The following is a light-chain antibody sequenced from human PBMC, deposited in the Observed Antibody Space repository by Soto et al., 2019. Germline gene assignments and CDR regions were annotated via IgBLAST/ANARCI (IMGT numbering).Light chain of an antibody. CDR1: QSINTW. V-gene: IGKV1-5*03. CDR2: RAS. CDR3: QHYNPYSGT. J-gene: IGKJ3*01. Sequence: DIQMTQSPSTLSASVGDRVTITCRASQSINTWLAWYQQKPGKAPKLLIYRASTLESGVPSRFSGSGSGTEFTLTISSLHPDDFSTYYCQHYNPYSGTFGPGTKVDI.